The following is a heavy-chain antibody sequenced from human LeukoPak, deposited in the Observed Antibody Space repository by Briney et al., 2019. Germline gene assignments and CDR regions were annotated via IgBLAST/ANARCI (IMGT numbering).Heavy chain of an antibody. D-gene: IGHD2-15*01. CDR1: GYRFTSDW. J-gene: IGHJ4*02. CDR2: IYPGDSDT. V-gene: IGHV5-51*01. CDR3: ARLSGRVVCSAGSCYIDS. Sequence: GESLKISCKGSGYRFTSDWIGWVRQMPGKGLEWMGIIYPGDSDTRYSPSLQGQVTISADKSGNTAYLQWSSLKASDTAMYYCARLSGRVVCSAGSCYIDSWGQGTLVTVSS.